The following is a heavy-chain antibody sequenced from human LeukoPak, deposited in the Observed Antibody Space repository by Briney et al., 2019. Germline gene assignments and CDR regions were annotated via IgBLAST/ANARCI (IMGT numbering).Heavy chain of an antibody. Sequence: PSETLSLTCTVSGYSISSGYYWCWIRQPPGKGLEWIGSIYHSGSTYYNPSLKSRVTISVDTSKNQFSLKLSSVTAADTAVYYCARKIVGSTAYYYDSSARYYFDYWGQGTLVTVSS. CDR2: IYHSGST. CDR3: ARKIVGSTAYYYDSSARYYFDY. D-gene: IGHD3-22*01. CDR1: GYSISSGYY. V-gene: IGHV4-38-2*02. J-gene: IGHJ4*02.